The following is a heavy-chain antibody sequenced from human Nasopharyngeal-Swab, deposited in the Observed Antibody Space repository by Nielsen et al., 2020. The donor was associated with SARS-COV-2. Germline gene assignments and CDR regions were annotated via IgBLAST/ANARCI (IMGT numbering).Heavy chain of an antibody. CDR3: ARADSSSWYFDY. CDR1: GFTFNSYS. D-gene: IGHD6-13*01. Sequence: GESLKISCAASGFTFNSYSMNWVRQAPGKGLEWVSSTSSSSSYIYYADSVKGRFTISRDNAKNSLYLQMNSLRAEDTAVYYCARADSSSWYFDYWGQGTLVTVSS. V-gene: IGHV3-21*01. CDR2: TSSSSSYI. J-gene: IGHJ4*02.